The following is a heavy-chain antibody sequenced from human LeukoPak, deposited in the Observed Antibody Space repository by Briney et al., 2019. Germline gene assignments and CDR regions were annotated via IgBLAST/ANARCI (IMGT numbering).Heavy chain of an antibody. J-gene: IGHJ4*02. CDR3: ARGKKVSGWYGGAVY. CDR2: MNPNSGNT. CDR1: GYTFTSYD. Sequence: ASVKVSCKASGYTFTSYDINWVRQAPGQGLQWMGWMNPNSGNTAYAQKFQGRVTMTRNTSITTPYTELSSLRSEDTAVYYCARGKKVSGWYGGAVYWGQGTLVTVSS. D-gene: IGHD6-19*01. V-gene: IGHV1-8*01.